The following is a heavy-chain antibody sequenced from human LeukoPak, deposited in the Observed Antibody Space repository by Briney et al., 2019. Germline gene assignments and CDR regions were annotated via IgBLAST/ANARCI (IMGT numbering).Heavy chain of an antibody. CDR2: FDPEDGET. CDR1: GYTLTELS. V-gene: IGHV1-24*01. Sequence: ASEKVSCKVSGYTLTELSMHWVRQAPGKGLEWMGGFDPEDGETIYAQKFQGRVTMTEDTSTDTAYMELSSLRSEDTAVYYCAGVYCSSTSCYTALFDYWGQGTLVTVSS. D-gene: IGHD2-2*02. CDR3: AGVYCSSTSCYTALFDY. J-gene: IGHJ4*02.